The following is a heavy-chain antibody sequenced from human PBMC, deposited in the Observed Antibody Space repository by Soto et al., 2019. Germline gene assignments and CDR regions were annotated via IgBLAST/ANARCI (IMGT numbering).Heavy chain of an antibody. Sequence: SETLSLTCPVSGGSISSYYWSWIRQPPGKGLEWIGYIYYSGSTNYNPSLKSRVTISVDTSKNQFSLKLTSVTAADTAVYYCARDKITGLFDYWGQGTLVTAPQ. V-gene: IGHV4-59*12. CDR1: GGSISSYY. CDR2: IYYSGST. J-gene: IGHJ4*02. D-gene: IGHD2-8*02. CDR3: ARDKITGLFDY.